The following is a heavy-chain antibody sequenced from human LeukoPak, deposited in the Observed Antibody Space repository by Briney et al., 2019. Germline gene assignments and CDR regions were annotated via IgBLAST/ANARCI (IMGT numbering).Heavy chain of an antibody. Sequence: GGSVTLSCAASGFTFSSYWMAWVRQAPGKGLEWVANIKGDESARHQADSVKGRFTISRDNTRNSLYLQMTNLRGDDTAVYYCARDVAGSLAYWGQGTLDTVSS. CDR3: ARDVAGSLAY. J-gene: IGHJ4*02. CDR2: IKGDESAR. CDR1: GFTFSSYW. D-gene: IGHD1-26*01. V-gene: IGHV3-7*01.